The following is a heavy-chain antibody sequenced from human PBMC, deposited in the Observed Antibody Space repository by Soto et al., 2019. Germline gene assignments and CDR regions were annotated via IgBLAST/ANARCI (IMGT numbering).Heavy chain of an antibody. Sequence: GASVKVSCKASGGTFSSYAISWVRQAPGQGLEWMGGIIPIFGTANYAQKFQGRVTITADESTSTAYMELSSLRSEDTAVYYCASGHSSSWYVDWFDPWGQRCLFTVCS. CDR2: IIPIFGTA. CDR1: GGTFSSYA. D-gene: IGHD6-13*01. V-gene: IGHV1-69*13. CDR3: ASGHSSSWYVDWFDP. J-gene: IGHJ5*02.